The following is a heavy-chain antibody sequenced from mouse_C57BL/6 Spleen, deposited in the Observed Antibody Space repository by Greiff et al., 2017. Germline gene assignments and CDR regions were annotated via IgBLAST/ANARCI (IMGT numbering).Heavy chain of an antibody. CDR2: IDPSDSET. Sequence: QVQLKQPGAELVRPGSSVKLSCKASGYTFTSYWMHWVKQRPIQGLEWIGNIDPSDSETHYNQKFKDKATLTVDKSSSTAYMQLSSLTSEDSAVYYCAKGGYYGSSYRYYFDYWGQGTTLTVSS. CDR3: AKGGYYGSSYRYYFDY. D-gene: IGHD1-1*01. J-gene: IGHJ2*01. CDR1: GYTFTSYW. V-gene: IGHV1-52*01.